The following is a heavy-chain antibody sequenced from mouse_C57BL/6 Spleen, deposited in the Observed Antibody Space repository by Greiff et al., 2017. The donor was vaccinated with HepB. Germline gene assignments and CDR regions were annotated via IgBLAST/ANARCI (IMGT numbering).Heavy chain of an antibody. CDR2: IDPEDGET. D-gene: IGHD1-1*01. Sequence: EVKLMESGAELVKPGASVKLSCTASGFNIKDYYMHWVKQRTEQGLEWIGRIDPEDGETKYAPKFQGKATITADTSSNTAYLQLSSLTSEDTAVYYCARTYYDGSSHYYAMDYWGQGTSVTVSS. CDR1: GFNIKDYY. V-gene: IGHV14-2*01. CDR3: ARTYYDGSSHYYAMDY. J-gene: IGHJ4*01.